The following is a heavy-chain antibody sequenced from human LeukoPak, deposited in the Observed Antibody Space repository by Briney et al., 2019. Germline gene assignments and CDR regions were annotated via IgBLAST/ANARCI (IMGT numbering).Heavy chain of an antibody. J-gene: IGHJ4*02. CDR2: IKQDGSET. D-gene: IGHD6-13*01. Sequence: GGSLRLSCAASGFTFSTYWMSWVCQAPGKGLECVANIKQDGSETYYVDSVKGRFTISRDNAKNSLFLQMNSLRAEDTAVYYCARGTPQYTSSWYNYWGQGTLVTVSS. V-gene: IGHV3-7*04. CDR3: ARGTPQYTSSWYNY. CDR1: GFTFSTYW.